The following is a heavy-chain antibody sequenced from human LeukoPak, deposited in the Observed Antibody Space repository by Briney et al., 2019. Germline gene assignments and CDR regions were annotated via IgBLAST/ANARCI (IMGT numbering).Heavy chain of an antibody. J-gene: IGHJ4*02. Sequence: ASVKVSCKASGYTFTDYYIHWVRQAPGQGLEWMGWINPNSGGTNYAQKFQGRVTMTRDTSISTAYMELSRLRSDDTAVYYCARDQYCGGDCYTMDYWGQGTLVTVSS. CDR2: INPNSGGT. CDR1: GYTFTDYY. D-gene: IGHD2-21*02. V-gene: IGHV1-2*02. CDR3: ARDQYCGGDCYTMDY.